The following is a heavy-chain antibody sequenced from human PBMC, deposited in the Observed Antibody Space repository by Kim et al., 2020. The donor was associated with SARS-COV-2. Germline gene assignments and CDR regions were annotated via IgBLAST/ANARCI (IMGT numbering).Heavy chain of an antibody. D-gene: IGHD3-10*01. CDR3: ARGDSGSVDAFDI. J-gene: IGHJ3*02. CDR2: IYFSGSA. CDR1: GGSISSYY. Sequence: SETLSLTCTVSGGSISSYYWSWIRQPPGKGLEWIGYIYFSGSANNNPSLKSRVSMSVDTPKRQFSLKMTSVTAADTAVYYCARGDSGSVDAFDIWGQGT. V-gene: IGHV4-59*01.